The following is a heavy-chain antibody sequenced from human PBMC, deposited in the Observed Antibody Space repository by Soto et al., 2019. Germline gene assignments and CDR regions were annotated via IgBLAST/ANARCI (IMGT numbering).Heavy chain of an antibody. CDR2: IYYSGST. J-gene: IGHJ4*02. V-gene: IGHV4-59*01. CDR1: GGSISSYY. Sequence: QVQLQESGPGLVKPSETLSLTCTVSGGSISSYYWSWIRQPPGKGLEWIGYIYYSGSTNYTPSLKSRVTISVDTSKNQFSLKLSSVTAADTAVYYCAAGKGMATIVDYWGQGTLVTVSS. D-gene: IGHD5-12*01. CDR3: AAGKGMATIVDY.